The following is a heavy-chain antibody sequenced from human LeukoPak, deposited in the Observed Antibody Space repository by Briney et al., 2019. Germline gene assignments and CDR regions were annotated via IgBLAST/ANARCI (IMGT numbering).Heavy chain of an antibody. D-gene: IGHD6-13*01. CDR3: ARARYSSSWYGGPNWFDP. J-gene: IGHJ5*02. CDR2: IYTSGST. Sequence: SETLSLTCTVSGGSLSSYYWSWIRQPAGKGLEWIGRIYTSGSTNYNPSLKSRVTMSVDTSKNQFSLKLSSVTAADTAVYYCARARYSSSWYGGPNWFDPWGQGTLVTVSS. CDR1: GGSLSSYY. V-gene: IGHV4-4*07.